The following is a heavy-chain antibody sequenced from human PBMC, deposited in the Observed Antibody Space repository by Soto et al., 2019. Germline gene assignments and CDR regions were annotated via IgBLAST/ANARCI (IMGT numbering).Heavy chain of an antibody. V-gene: IGHV3-43*01. CDR1: GFTFDDHT. CDR2: ITWDAGSA. Sequence: EVQLVVSGGLVVRPGGSLRLSCAGSGFTFDDHTMHWVRQAPGKGLEWVSLITWDAGSAFYADSVRGRFTISRDNSKNSLYLQMNSLRTEDSALYYCAKEKDRIFDYWSRGTPVTVSS. J-gene: IGHJ4*02. CDR3: AKEKDRIFDY.